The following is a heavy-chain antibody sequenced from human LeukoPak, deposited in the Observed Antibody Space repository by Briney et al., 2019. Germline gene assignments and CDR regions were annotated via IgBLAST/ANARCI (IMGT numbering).Heavy chain of an antibody. J-gene: IGHJ4*02. CDR1: GFTFSSYE. D-gene: IGHD2-2*01. CDR2: ISSSGSTI. Sequence: GGSLRLSCAASGFTFSSYEMNWVRQAPGKGLEWVSYISSSGSTIYYADSVKGRFTISRDNAKNSLYLQMNSLRAEDTAVYYCARADSKYQLLWGHFDCWGQGTLVTVSS. CDR3: ARADSKYQLLWGHFDC. V-gene: IGHV3-48*03.